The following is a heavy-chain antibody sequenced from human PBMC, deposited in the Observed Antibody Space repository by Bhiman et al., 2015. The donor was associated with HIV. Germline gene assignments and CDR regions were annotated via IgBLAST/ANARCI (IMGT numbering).Heavy chain of an antibody. J-gene: IGHJ3*02. CDR2: ITWNSGSI. CDR1: GFSFDDYA. Sequence: VQLVESGGGLVQPGRSLRLSCAASGFSFDDYAMHWVRQAPGKGLEWVSSITWNSGSIAYADSVKGRFTISRDNAKNSLSLQMNSLRTEDTALYYCVRASRIVVVVAAFDIWGLGTMVTVSS. CDR3: VRASRIVVVVAAFDI. V-gene: IGHV3-9*01. D-gene: IGHD3-22*01.